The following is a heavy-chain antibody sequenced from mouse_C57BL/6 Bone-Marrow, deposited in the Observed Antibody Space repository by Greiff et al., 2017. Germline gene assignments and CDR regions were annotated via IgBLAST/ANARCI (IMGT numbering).Heavy chain of an antibody. CDR2: IRSKSNNYTT. V-gene: IGHV10-1*01. J-gene: IGHJ3*01. CDR1: GFSFNTYA. Sequence: EVQGVESGGGLVQPKGSLKLSCAASGFSFNTYAMNWVRQAPGKGLEWVARIRSKSNNYTTYYADSVKDRFTISRDDSESMLYLQMNNLKTEDTAMYYCVRQGRRSSGLFAYWGQGTLVTVSA. CDR3: VRQGRRSSGLFAY. D-gene: IGHD3-2*02.